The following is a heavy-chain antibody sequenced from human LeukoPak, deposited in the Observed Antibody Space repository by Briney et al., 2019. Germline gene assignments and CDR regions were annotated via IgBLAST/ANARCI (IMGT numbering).Heavy chain of an antibody. CDR2: ISGSGGST. Sequence: PGGSLRLSCAASGFTFSSYAMSWVRQAPGKGLERVSAISGSGGSTYYADSVKGRFTISRDNSKNTLYLQMNSLRAEDTAVYYCAKADQKYYDFWSGYDYWGQGTLVTVSS. CDR1: GFTFSSYA. J-gene: IGHJ4*02. D-gene: IGHD3-3*01. CDR3: AKADQKYYDFWSGYDY. V-gene: IGHV3-23*01.